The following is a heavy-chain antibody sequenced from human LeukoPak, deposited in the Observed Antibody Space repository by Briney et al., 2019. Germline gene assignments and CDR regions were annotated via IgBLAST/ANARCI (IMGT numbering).Heavy chain of an antibody. CDR3: AYDSSGYYSLDY. D-gene: IGHD3-22*01. CDR1: GYTFTGYY. J-gene: IGHJ4*02. Sequence: GASVKVSCRASGYTFTGYYMHWVRQAPGQGLEWMGWINPNSGGTNYAQKFQGRVTMTRDTSISTAYMELSRLRSDDTAVYYCAYDSSGYYSLDYWGQGTLVTVSS. V-gene: IGHV1-2*02. CDR2: INPNSGGT.